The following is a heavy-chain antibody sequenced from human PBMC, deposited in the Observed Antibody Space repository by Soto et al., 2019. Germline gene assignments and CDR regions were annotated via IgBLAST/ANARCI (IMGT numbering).Heavy chain of an antibody. CDR3: AREWRGQTAPVGY. Sequence: QVQLQESGPGLVKPSETLSLTCTVSGGSISSYYWSWIRQPPGKGLEWIGYIYYSGSTNYNPSLKSRVTISVDTSKNQFSLKLSSVTAADTAVHYCAREWRGQTAPVGYWGQGTLVTVSS. D-gene: IGHD3-3*01. CDR1: GGSISSYY. J-gene: IGHJ4*02. CDR2: IYYSGST. V-gene: IGHV4-59*01.